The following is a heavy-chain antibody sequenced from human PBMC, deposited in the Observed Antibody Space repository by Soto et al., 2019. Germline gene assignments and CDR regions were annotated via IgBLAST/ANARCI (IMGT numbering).Heavy chain of an antibody. D-gene: IGHD3-3*01. V-gene: IGHV1-69*08. Sequence: QVQLVQSGAEVKKPGSSVKVSCKASGGTFSSYTISWVRQAPGQGLEWMGRIIPILGIANYAQKFQGRVTNTAEKSTSTAELELGSLRSEEQAVYYCAREPGVVFTQDLGMRDDLDRWGQGTMVTVSS. J-gene: IGHJ3*01. CDR3: AREPGVVFTQDLGMRDDLDR. CDR2: IIPILGIA. CDR1: GGTFSSYT.